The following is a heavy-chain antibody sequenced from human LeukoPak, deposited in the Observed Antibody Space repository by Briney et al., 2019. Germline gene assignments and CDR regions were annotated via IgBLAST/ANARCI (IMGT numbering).Heavy chain of an antibody. J-gene: IGHJ4*02. CDR1: VYTFTSYV. Sequence: GASVKVSCEPSVYTFTSYVINWVRQATGQGLEWMGWMNPNSGNTGYAQKFQGRVTMTRNTSISTAYMELSSLRSEDTAVYYCARVLTTVVNRFSFTKYYFDYWGQGTLVTVSS. V-gene: IGHV1-8*01. CDR2: MNPNSGNT. D-gene: IGHD4-23*01. CDR3: ARVLTTVVNRFSFTKYYFDY.